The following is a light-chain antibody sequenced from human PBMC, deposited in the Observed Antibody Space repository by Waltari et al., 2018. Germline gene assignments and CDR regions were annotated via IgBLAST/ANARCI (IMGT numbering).Light chain of an antibody. CDR2: GAS. V-gene: IGKV3-15*01. Sequence: EIVMTQSPATLSVSPGERATLSCRAMQSITSNLAWYQQKPCQAPRLLLYGASTRATGVPARVSGSGSGTEFILTISSLQSEDFAVYYCQQYNAWPPWTFGQGTKVEIK. CDR3: QQYNAWPPWT. CDR1: QSITSN. J-gene: IGKJ1*01.